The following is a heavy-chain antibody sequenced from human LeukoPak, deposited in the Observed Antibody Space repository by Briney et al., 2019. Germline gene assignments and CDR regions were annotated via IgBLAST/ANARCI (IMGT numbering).Heavy chain of an antibody. V-gene: IGHV1-2*06. J-gene: IGHJ4*02. D-gene: IGHD3-10*01. CDR3: ARVPEWFGELLEHFDY. CDR1: GYTFTGYY. Sequence: ASVKVSCKASGYTFTGYYMHWVRQAPGQGLEWMGRINPNSGGTNYAQKFQGRATMTRDTSISTAYMELSRLRSDDTAVYYCARVPEWFGELLEHFDYWGQGTLVTVSS. CDR2: INPNSGGT.